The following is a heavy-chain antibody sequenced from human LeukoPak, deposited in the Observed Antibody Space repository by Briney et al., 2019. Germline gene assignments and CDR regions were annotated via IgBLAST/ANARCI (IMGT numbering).Heavy chain of an antibody. V-gene: IGHV2-5*02. Sequence: SAPPLMKPTQPLALTCTFPWFSLSNSGVPVGWLREPGGNTLEWLAVIYWDDNKHYSTSLKSRLTITKDTSKSQMVLTLTNMDPVDTATYYCAHFGFKGYCSSTSCYAANAFDIWGQGTLVTVSS. CDR1: WFSLSNSGVP. CDR2: IYWDDNK. CDR3: AHFGFKGYCSSTSCYAANAFDI. J-gene: IGHJ3*02. D-gene: IGHD2-2*01.